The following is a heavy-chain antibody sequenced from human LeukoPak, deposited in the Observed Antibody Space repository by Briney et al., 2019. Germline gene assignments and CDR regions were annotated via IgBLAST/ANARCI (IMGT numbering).Heavy chain of an antibody. CDR1: GFTFSTYS. J-gene: IGHJ4*02. Sequence: GGSLRLSCAASGFTFSTYSMNWVRQAPGKGLEWISYITSSSSAIYYTDSVKGRFTVSRDNAKNSLYLQMNSLRAEDTSVYYCARDNRGYDYWGQGTLVTVSS. CDR3: ARDNRGYDY. D-gene: IGHD5-12*01. V-gene: IGHV3-48*04. CDR2: ITSSSSAI.